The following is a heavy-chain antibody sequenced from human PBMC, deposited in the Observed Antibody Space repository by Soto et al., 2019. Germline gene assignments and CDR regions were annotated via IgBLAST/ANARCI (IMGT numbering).Heavy chain of an antibody. CDR2: ISGSGGST. D-gene: IGHD6-6*01. Sequence: EVQLLESGGGLVQPGGSLRLSCAASGFTFSSYAMSWVRQAPGKGLEWVSAISGSGGSTYYADSVKGRFIISRDNSKNTLYLQMNSLRVEDTAVYYCAKDEAWYSSSSVPYGMDVWGQGTTVTVSS. CDR3: AKDEAWYSSSSVPYGMDV. J-gene: IGHJ6*02. CDR1: GFTFSSYA. V-gene: IGHV3-23*01.